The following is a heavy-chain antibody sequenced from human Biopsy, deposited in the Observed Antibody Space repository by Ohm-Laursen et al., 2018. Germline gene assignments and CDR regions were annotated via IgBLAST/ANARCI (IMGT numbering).Heavy chain of an antibody. CDR1: GFDFSDYS. CDR3: ARGSGYFKLDV. CDR2: INQSGST. Sequence: LRLSCAASGFDFSDYSMSWVRQAPGKGLEWIGEINQSGSTKYNPSLKRRATLSADSSNSQFSLRLTSVTAADTAIYYCARGSGYFKLDVWGQGTTVTVSS. D-gene: IGHD5-12*01. J-gene: IGHJ6*02. V-gene: IGHV4-34*01.